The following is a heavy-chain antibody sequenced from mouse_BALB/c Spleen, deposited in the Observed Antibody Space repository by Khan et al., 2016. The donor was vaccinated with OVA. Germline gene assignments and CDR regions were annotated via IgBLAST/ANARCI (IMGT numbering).Heavy chain of an antibody. CDR2: INPSNTYT. J-gene: IGHJ3*01. V-gene: IGHV1-4*01. Sequence: VQLQQSGAELARPGASVKMSCKASGYTFTSYTMHWVRQRPGQALEWIGHINPSNTYTNYNQNFKDKATLIVDKSSSIAYMQLSSLTAEDSAVYYCVRECAYYRSDGWVAYWGQGTLVTVSA. CDR3: VRECAYYRSDGWVAY. D-gene: IGHD2-14*01. CDR1: GYTFTSYT.